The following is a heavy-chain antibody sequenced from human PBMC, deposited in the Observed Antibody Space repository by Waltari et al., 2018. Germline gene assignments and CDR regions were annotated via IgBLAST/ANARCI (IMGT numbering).Heavy chain of an antibody. D-gene: IGHD1-1*01. CDR3: ATGPGADDEIDY. V-gene: IGHV1-24*01. Sequence: QVQLVQSGAEVKKPGASVKVSCKVSGYTLTELSMHWVRQAPGKGLEWMGGFDPEDGETSYAQKFQGRVTMTEETSTDTAYMGLSSLRSEDMAVYYCATGPGADDEIDYWGQGTLVTVSS. J-gene: IGHJ4*02. CDR2: FDPEDGET. CDR1: GYTLTELS.